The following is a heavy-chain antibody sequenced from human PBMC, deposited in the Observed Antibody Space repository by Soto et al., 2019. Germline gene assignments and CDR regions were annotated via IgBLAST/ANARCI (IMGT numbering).Heavy chain of an antibody. CDR2: IIPIFGTA. V-gene: IGHV1-69*13. Sequence: RASVKVSCKASGCTFSSYAISCVRQAPGQGLEWMGGIIPIFGTANYAQKFQGRVTITADESMNTDYMALNSLRSEDTDVYYCARGLGSTVTTMPFERVDLHNWGQGTLVTVSS. D-gene: IGHD4-17*01. CDR1: GCTFSSYA. J-gene: IGHJ4*02. CDR3: ARGLGSTVTTMPFERVDLHN.